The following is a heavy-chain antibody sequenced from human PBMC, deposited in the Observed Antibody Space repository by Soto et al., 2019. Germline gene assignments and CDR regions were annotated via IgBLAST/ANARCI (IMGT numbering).Heavy chain of an antibody. V-gene: IGHV2-5*01. Sequence: QITLKESGPTLVKPTQTLTLTCTFSGFSLSTSGVGVGWIRQPPGKALEWLALIYWNDDKRYSPSLKSRLTINKDTTNNQVVLTMTNMDPVDKATYYCAHSLGGAAAVTGGWYFDLWGRGTLVTVSS. CDR1: GFSLSTSGVG. D-gene: IGHD6-13*01. J-gene: IGHJ2*01. CDR2: IYWNDDK. CDR3: AHSLGGAAAVTGGWYFDL.